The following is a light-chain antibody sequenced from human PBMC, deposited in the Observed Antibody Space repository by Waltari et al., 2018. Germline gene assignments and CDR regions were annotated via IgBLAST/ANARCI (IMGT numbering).Light chain of an antibody. Sequence: EIVMTQSPATLSVSPGERATLSCRASQSVSSNLAWYQQKPGQAPRLLIYATSTRATGAPDRFSGSESETEFPLTISSLQSEDFAVYYGQQYNNWPPATFGGGTKVEIK. CDR3: QQYNNWPPAT. CDR1: QSVSSN. J-gene: IGKJ4*01. V-gene: IGKV3-15*01. CDR2: ATS.